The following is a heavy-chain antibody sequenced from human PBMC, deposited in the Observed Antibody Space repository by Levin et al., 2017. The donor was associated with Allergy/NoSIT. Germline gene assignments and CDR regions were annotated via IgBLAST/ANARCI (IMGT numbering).Heavy chain of an antibody. V-gene: IGHV3-13*01. CDR2: IGTAADT. J-gene: IGHJ6*02. CDR3: AREGFGDFGMWDRMDV. Sequence: GESLKISCVASGFTFGTYDMHWVRLVRGKGLEWVAAIGTAADTYYEDSVKGRFTISRDNAKNSLYLQMTGLGAGDTGVYYCAREGFGDFGMWDRMDVWGQGTTVIVSS. D-gene: IGHD3-16*01. CDR1: GFTFGTYD.